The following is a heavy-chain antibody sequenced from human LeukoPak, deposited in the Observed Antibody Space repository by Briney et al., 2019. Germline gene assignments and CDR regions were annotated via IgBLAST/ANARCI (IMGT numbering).Heavy chain of an antibody. CDR2: IYHSGST. Sequence: PSETLSLTCAVSGGSISSGGYSWSWIRQPPGKGLEWIGYIYHSGSTYYNPSLKSRVTISVDRSKNQFSLKLSSVTAADTAVYYCARTRLWFGELTDAFDIWGQGTMVTVSS. CDR1: GGSISSGGYS. V-gene: IGHV4-30-2*01. J-gene: IGHJ3*02. D-gene: IGHD3-10*01. CDR3: ARTRLWFGELTDAFDI.